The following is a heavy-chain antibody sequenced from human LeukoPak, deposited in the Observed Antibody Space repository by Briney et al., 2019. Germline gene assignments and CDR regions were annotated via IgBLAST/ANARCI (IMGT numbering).Heavy chain of an antibody. V-gene: IGHV4-39*01. CDR2: IYYSGST. J-gene: IGHJ5*02. D-gene: IGHD2-2*03. CDR3: ARAIGYWFDP. Sequence: SETLSLTCTVSGGSISSSSYYWGWIRQPPGKGLEWIGSIYYSGSTYYNPSLKSRVTISVDTSKNQFSLKLSSVTAADTAVYYCARAIGYWFDPWGQGTLVTVSS. CDR1: GGSISSSSYY.